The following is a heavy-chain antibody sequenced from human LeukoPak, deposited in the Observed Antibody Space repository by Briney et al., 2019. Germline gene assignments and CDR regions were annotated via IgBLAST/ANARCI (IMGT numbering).Heavy chain of an antibody. CDR1: GFIFSSNW. D-gene: IGHD1-26*01. Sequence: GGSLRLSCAASGFIFSSNWMHWVRHAPGKGLVWVSRINEDGSTTNHADSVKGRFTISRDNAKNTLYMQMNSLRAEDTAVYYCVRDLGGRSGHWGQGTLVTVSS. J-gene: IGHJ4*02. CDR2: INEDGSTT. V-gene: IGHV3-74*01. CDR3: VRDLGGRSGH.